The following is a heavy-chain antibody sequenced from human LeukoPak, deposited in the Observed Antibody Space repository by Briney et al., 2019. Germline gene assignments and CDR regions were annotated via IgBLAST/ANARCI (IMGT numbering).Heavy chain of an antibody. V-gene: IGHV4-59*01. CDR3: ARGGTFTGTTTR. CDR1: GGSISSYY. CDR2: SYYSGST. D-gene: IGHD1-1*01. Sequence: PSETLSLTCTVSGGSISSYYWSWIRQPPGKGLELIGYSYYSGSTSSNPSLKSRVTISVDTSKNQFSLKLSSVTAADTAVYYCARGGTFTGTTTRWGQGTLVTVSS. J-gene: IGHJ4*02.